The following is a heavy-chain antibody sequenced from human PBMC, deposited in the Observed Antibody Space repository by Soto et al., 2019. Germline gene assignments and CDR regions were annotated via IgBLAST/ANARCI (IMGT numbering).Heavy chain of an antibody. J-gene: IGHJ5*02. Sequence: EVQLVESGGGLVQPGGSLRLSCAASGFTFSSYSMNWVRQAPGKGLEWVSYISSSSSTIYYADSVKGRFTISRDNAKNSLYLKMKSLGAEDTAVYYCARDGGQWLNWFDPWGQGTLVTVSS. CDR3: ARDGGQWLNWFDP. D-gene: IGHD6-19*01. CDR1: GFTFSSYS. CDR2: ISSSSSTI. V-gene: IGHV3-48*01.